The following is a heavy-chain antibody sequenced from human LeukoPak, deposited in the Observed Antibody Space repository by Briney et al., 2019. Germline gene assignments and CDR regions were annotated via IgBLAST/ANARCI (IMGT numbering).Heavy chain of an antibody. CDR1: EFTFSDYY. V-gene: IGHV3-11*04. CDR3: ARESYSNYLGYMDV. CDR2: ISSSGSTV. D-gene: IGHD4-11*01. Sequence: PGGSLRLSCAASEFTFSDYYMSWIRQAPGKGLEWVSYISSSGSTVYYADPVKGRFTISGDNAKNSLYLQMSSLRAEDTAVYYCARESYSNYLGYMDVWGKGTTVTVSS. J-gene: IGHJ6*03.